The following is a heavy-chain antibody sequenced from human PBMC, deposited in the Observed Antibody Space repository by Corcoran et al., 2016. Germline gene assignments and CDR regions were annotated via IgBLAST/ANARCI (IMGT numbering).Heavy chain of an antibody. CDR1: GGTFSSYA. D-gene: IGHD5-12*01. V-gene: IGHV1-69*01. Sequence: QVQLVQSGAEVKKPGSSVKVSCKASGGTFSSYAISWVGQAPGQGLEWMGGIIPIFGTANYAQKFQGRVTITADESTSTAYMELSSPRSEDTAVYYCARDLTTIVATHGWFDPWGQGTLVTVSS. J-gene: IGHJ5*02. CDR3: ARDLTTIVATHGWFDP. CDR2: IIPIFGTA.